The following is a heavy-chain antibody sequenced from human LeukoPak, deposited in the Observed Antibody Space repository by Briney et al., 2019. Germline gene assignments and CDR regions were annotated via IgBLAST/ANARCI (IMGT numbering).Heavy chain of an antibody. J-gene: IGHJ4*02. Sequence: PSETLSLTCAVYGGSFSGYYWSWIRQPPGKGLEWIGEINHSGSTNYNPSLKSRVTISVGTSKNQFSLKLSSVTAADTAVYYCARGLGYCSGGSCYPFDYWGQGTLVTVSS. CDR2: INHSGST. V-gene: IGHV4-34*01. CDR3: ARGLGYCSGGSCYPFDY. CDR1: GGSFSGYY. D-gene: IGHD2-15*01.